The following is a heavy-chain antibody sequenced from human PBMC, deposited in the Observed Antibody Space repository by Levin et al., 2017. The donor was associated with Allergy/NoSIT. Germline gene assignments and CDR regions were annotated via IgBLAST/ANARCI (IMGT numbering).Heavy chain of an antibody. D-gene: IGHD2-2*01. CDR2: IYNSGST. CDR3: ATDPKWGYCTSTNCYGAAYYYGMHI. Sequence: SSETLSLTCTVSGGSISSSTYYWGWIRQPPGKGLEWVGNIYNSGSTYYNPSLMSRVTISVDTSKNQFSLKLSSVTAADTAVYYCATDPKWGYCTSTNCYGAAYYYGMHIWGPGTTVTVSS. V-gene: IGHV4-39*07. J-gene: IGHJ6*02. CDR1: GGSISSSTYY.